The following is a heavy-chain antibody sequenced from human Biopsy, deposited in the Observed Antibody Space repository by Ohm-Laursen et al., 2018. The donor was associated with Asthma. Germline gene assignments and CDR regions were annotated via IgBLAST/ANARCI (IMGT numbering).Heavy chain of an antibody. V-gene: IGHV3-9*01. J-gene: IGHJ4*02. Sequence: SLRLSCAASGFTFSIYSMNWVRQAPGKGLEWVSGISWNSGSIGYADSVKGRFTISRDNAKNSLYLQMNSLRAEDTALYYCAKGEWELLEANFDYWGQGTLVTVSS. CDR1: GFTFSIYS. CDR3: AKGEWELLEANFDY. D-gene: IGHD1-26*01. CDR2: ISWNSGSI.